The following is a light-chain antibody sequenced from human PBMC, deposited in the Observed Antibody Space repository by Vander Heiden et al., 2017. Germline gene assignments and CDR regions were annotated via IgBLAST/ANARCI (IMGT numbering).Light chain of an antibody. CDR2: DVS. V-gene: IGLV2-14*01. Sequence: QSALTPPASVSGSPGQSLTISCTGTSSDVGGYNYVSWYQQHPGKAPKLMIYDVSNRPSGVSNRFSGSKSGNTASLTISGLQAEDEADYYCSSYTSSSTPDVFGTGTKVTVL. J-gene: IGLJ1*01. CDR3: SSYTSSSTPDV. CDR1: SSDVGGYNY.